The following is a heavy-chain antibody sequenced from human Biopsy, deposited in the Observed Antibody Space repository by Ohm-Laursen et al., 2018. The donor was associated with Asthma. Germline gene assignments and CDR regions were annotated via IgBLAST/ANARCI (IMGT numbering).Heavy chain of an antibody. CDR1: GLSSSGYY. CDR2: SDRRGNT. D-gene: IGHD3-3*01. V-gene: IGHV4-34*01. J-gene: IGHJ6*02. CDR3: ARGPEWSGLDI. Sequence: PSETLSLTCSMYGLSSSGYYWTWIRQPPGKGLEWIGESDRRGNTNINPTLKSRVTISKDKSANEFSLKTRSVTAADTAIYYCARGPEWSGLDIWGQGTTVTVSS.